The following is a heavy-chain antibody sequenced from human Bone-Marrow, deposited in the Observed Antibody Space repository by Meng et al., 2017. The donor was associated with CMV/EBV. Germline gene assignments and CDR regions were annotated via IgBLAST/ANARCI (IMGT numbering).Heavy chain of an antibody. V-gene: IGHV3-33*01. D-gene: IGHD3-10*01. J-gene: IGHJ6*02. CDR1: GFTFSSYG. CDR2: IWYVGSNK. CDR3: ATTSLPYYYYGMAV. Sequence: GGSLRLSCAASGFTFSSYGMHWVRQAPGKGLEWVAVIWYVGSNKYYADSVKGRFTISRDNSKNTLYLQMNSLRAEDTAVYYCATTSLPYYYYGMAVWGQGTTVTVSS.